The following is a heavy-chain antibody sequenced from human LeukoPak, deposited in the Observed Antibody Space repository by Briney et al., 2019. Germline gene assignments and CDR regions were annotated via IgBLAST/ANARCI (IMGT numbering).Heavy chain of an antibody. CDR3: ARSTYYYDSSASPEFDY. J-gene: IGHJ4*02. V-gene: IGHV4-30-4*01. CDR1: GGSISSGDYY. CDR2: IYYSGST. Sequence: NPSETLSLTCTVSGGSISSGDYYWSWIRQPPGKGLEWIGYIYYSGSTYYNPSLKSRVTISVDTSKNQFPLKLSSVTAADTAVYYCARSTYYYDSSASPEFDYWGQGTLVTVSS. D-gene: IGHD3-22*01.